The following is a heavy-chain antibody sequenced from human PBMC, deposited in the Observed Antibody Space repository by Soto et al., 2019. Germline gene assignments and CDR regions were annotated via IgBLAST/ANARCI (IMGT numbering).Heavy chain of an antibody. D-gene: IGHD4-17*01. CDR2: ISGSGGST. V-gene: IGHV3-23*01. Sequence: EVQLLESGGGLEKPGGPLRPPFAASGFTFGSYAMSWSRQAPGKGLEWVSAISGSGGSTYYADSVKGRFTISRDNSKNTLYLQMNSLRAEDTAVYYCAKLGLDYGDYPPYYYYYMDVWGKGTTVTVSS. J-gene: IGHJ6*03. CDR1: GFTFGSYA. CDR3: AKLGLDYGDYPPYYYYYMDV.